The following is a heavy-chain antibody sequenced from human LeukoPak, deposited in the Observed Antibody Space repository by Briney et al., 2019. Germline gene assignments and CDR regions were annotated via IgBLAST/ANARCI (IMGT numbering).Heavy chain of an antibody. J-gene: IGHJ5*02. Sequence: GASVEVSCKASGYTFTSYAMHWVRQAPGQRLEWMGWINAGNGNTKYSQKFQGRVTITRDTFASTAYMELSSLRSEDTAVYYCARVGISNWFDPWGQGTLVTVSS. CDR2: INAGNGNT. CDR3: ARVGISNWFDP. D-gene: IGHD7-27*01. V-gene: IGHV1-3*01. CDR1: GYTFTSYA.